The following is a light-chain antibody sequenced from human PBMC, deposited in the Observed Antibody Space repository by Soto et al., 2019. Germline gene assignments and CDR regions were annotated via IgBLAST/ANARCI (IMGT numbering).Light chain of an antibody. V-gene: IGKV3-15*01. CDR3: QQYNNWPPWT. J-gene: IGKJ1*01. CDR2: GAS. Sequence: IVMTQSSATLSVSPGERATLSCRASQSVSSNLAWYQQKPGQAPRLLIYGASTRATGIPARFSGSGSGTEFPLTISSLQSEDFAVYYCQQYNNWPPWTFGQGTKVDIK. CDR1: QSVSSN.